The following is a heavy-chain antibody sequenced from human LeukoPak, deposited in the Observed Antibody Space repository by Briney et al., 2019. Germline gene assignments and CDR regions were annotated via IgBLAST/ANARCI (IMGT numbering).Heavy chain of an antibody. CDR1: GITFSSHA. V-gene: IGHV3-23*01. CDR2: ISGSGGST. D-gene: IGHD1-26*01. CDR3: AKDQYLSGRGWETYLISN. Sequence: GGSLRLSCAASGITFSSHAINWVRQAPGKGLQWVSSISGSGGSTNYADSVQGRFTISRDNSMDTLYLQMNSLRPEDAAVYYCAKDQYLSGRGWETYLISNWGRGTLVTVSS. J-gene: IGHJ4*02.